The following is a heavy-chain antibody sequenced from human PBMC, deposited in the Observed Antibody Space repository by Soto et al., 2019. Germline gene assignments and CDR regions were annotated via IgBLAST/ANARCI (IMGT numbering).Heavy chain of an antibody. V-gene: IGHV3-43*01. CDR3: AKGAGLGSSGYYPQ. D-gene: IGHD3-22*01. CDR1: GFTFDDYT. CDR2: ISWDGGST. Sequence: GGSLRLSCAASGFTFDDYTMHWVRQAPGKGLEWVSLISWDGGSTYYADSVKGRFTISRDNSKNSLYLQMNSLRTEDPALHYCAKGAGLGSSGYYPQWGQGTLVTVSS. J-gene: IGHJ1*01.